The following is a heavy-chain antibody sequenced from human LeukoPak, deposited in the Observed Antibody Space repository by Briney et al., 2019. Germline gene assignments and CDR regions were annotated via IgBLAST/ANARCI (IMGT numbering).Heavy chain of an antibody. CDR1: GFTFSDYY. V-gene: IGHV3-11*04. J-gene: IGHJ4*02. CDR2: ISSSGSTI. Sequence: GGSLRLSCAASGFTFSDYYMSWIRQAPGKGLEWVSYISSSGSTIYYADSVKGRFTISRDNAKNSLYLQMNSLRAEDTAVYYCARDFFTDYCSGGSCDAYFDYWGQGTLVTVSS. CDR3: ARDFFTDYCSGGSCDAYFDY. D-gene: IGHD2-15*01.